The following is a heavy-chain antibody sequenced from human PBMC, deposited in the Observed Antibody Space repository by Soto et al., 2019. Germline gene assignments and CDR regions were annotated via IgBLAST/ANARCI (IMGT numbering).Heavy chain of an antibody. V-gene: IGHV3-23*01. D-gene: IGHD3-22*01. CDR3: ASGYYYDSSGYPSPDWFDP. CDR1: GFTFSSYA. Sequence: GGSLRLSCAASGFTFSSYAMSWVRQAPGKGLEWVSAISGSGGSTYYADSVKGRFTISRDNSKNTLYLQMSSLRSEDTAVYYCASGYYYDSSGYPSPDWFDPWGQGTLVTVSS. CDR2: ISGSGGST. J-gene: IGHJ5*02.